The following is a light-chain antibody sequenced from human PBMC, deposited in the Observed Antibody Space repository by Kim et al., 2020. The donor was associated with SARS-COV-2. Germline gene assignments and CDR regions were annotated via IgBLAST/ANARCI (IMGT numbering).Light chain of an antibody. Sequence: DIQMTQSPSSLSASVGDRVTITCQASQDITNYLNWFQQKPGKAPKLLIYDASSLEAGVPSRFSASGSGTDFTFTISGLQPEDIATYFCQQYDVLPLTFGGGTKVDIK. CDR2: DAS. CDR1: QDITNY. J-gene: IGKJ4*01. V-gene: IGKV1-33*01. CDR3: QQYDVLPLT.